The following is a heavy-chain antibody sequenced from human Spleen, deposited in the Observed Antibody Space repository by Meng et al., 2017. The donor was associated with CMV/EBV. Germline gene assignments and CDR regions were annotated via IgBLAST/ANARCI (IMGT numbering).Heavy chain of an antibody. V-gene: IGHV3-23*01. CDR1: GFTFSSYT. Sequence: GESLKISCAASGFTFSSYTMSWVRQPPGKGLEWVSVISGSGGSTYYADSVKGRFTISRDNSKNTLYLQMNSLRADDTALYYCAGRSYGSGGYWGQGTLVTVSS. D-gene: IGHD4-17*01. J-gene: IGHJ4*02. CDR3: AGRSYGSGGY. CDR2: ISGSGGST.